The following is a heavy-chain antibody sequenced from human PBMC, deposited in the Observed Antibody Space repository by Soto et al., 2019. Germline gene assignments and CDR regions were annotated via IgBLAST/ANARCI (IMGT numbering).Heavy chain of an antibody. CDR3: ARDPGYCSGGSCSSANWFDP. D-gene: IGHD2-15*01. J-gene: IGHJ5*02. CDR2: IIPIFGTA. CDR1: GGTFSSYA. Sequence: QVQLVQSGAEVKKPGSSVKVSCKASGGTFSSYAISWVRQAPGQGLEWMGGIIPIFGTANYAQKFQGRVTITADEYTSTAYMELSSLRSEDMAVYYCARDPGYCSGGSCSSANWFDPWGQGTLVTVSS. V-gene: IGHV1-69*01.